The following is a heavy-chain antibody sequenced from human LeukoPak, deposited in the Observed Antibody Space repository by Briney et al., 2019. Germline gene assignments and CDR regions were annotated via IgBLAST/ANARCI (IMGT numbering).Heavy chain of an antibody. CDR2: INPKNGGT. Sequence: ASVKVSCKASGYTFTSYTMNWVRQAPGQGLEWMGWINPKNGGTIYAPKFQGRVTMTRDTSISTAYMEVSRLRSEDTAVYFCARVFHPYYYDSRGYKVVSDYYYYYMDVWGKGTTVTVSS. CDR1: GYTFTSYT. D-gene: IGHD3-22*01. J-gene: IGHJ6*03. V-gene: IGHV1-2*02. CDR3: ARVFHPYYYDSRGYKVVSDYYYYYMDV.